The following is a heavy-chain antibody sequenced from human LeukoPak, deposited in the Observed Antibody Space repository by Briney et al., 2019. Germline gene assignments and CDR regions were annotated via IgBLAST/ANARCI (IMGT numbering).Heavy chain of an antibody. CDR2: ISGSGDNT. V-gene: IGHV3-23*01. CDR3: AKDPRFTYGV. J-gene: IGHJ4*02. CDR1: GFPFSSYA. D-gene: IGHD5-18*01. Sequence: GGSLRLSCAASGFPFSSYAMNWVRQAPGKGLEWVSIISGSGDNTYYADSVKGRFTISRDNSKNTLFLQMNSLRAEDTAVYYCAKDPRFTYGVWGQGTLVTVSS.